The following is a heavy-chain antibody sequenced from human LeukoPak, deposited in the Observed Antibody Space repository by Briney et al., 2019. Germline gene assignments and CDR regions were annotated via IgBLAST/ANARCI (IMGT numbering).Heavy chain of an antibody. CDR1: GGSISSSSYD. CDR2: IYYSGST. Sequence: SETLSLTCTVSGGSISSSSYDWGWIRQPPGKGLEWIGSIYYSGSTYYNPSLKSRVTISVATSKNQFSLKLSSVTAADTAVYYCVGYYYDGSGYYRDYWGQGNLVTVSS. D-gene: IGHD3-22*01. CDR3: VGYYYDGSGYYRDY. V-gene: IGHV4-39*01. J-gene: IGHJ4*02.